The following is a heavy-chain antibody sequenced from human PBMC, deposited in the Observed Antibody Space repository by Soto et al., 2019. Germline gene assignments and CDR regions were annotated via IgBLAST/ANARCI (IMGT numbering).Heavy chain of an antibody. D-gene: IGHD3-22*01. CDR2: INPNSGGT. Sequence: ASVKVSCKASGGTFSSYAISWVRQAPGQGLEWMGGINPNSGGTNYAQKFQGRVTMTRDTSFSTAYMELSRLRSDDTAVYYCATTFYYDSSGHYHFDFWGQGTLVTVSS. CDR1: GGTFSSYA. V-gene: IGHV1-2*02. CDR3: ATTFYYDSSGHYHFDF. J-gene: IGHJ4*02.